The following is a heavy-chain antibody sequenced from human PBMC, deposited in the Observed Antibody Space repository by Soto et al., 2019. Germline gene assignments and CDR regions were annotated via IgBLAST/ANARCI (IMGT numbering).Heavy chain of an antibody. CDR2: ITYGSDAK. CDR1: GFTFSSYN. CDR3: ARGGDQTPDY. D-gene: IGHD3-16*01. V-gene: IGHV3-48*02. J-gene: IGHJ4*02. Sequence: EVQLVESGGGLVQPGGSLRLSCAASGFTFSSYNMNWVRQAPGKGLEWISYITYGSDAKYYIDSVKGRFTISRDNAKSSLYLQMNGLRDEDTAVYYCARGGDQTPDYWGQGALVTVSS.